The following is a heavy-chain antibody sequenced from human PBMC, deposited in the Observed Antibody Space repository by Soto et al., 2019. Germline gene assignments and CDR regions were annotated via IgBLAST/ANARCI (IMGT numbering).Heavy chain of an antibody. D-gene: IGHD1-1*01. CDR2: IYYSGST. Sequence: QLQLQESGPGLVKPSETLSLTCTVSGGSISSSSYYWGWIRQPPGKGLEWIGSIYYSGSTYYNPSLKSGVTISVDTSKNQFSLKLSSVTAADTAVYYCASWMVQLERRGYYYYGMDVWGQGTTVTVSS. CDR1: GGSISSSSYY. CDR3: ASWMVQLERRGYYYYGMDV. J-gene: IGHJ6*02. V-gene: IGHV4-39*01.